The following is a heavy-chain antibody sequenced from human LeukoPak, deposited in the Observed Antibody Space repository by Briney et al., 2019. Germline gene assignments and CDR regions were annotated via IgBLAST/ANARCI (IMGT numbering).Heavy chain of an antibody. Sequence: PSETLSLTCTVSGGSISSGTYYWSWIRQPAGKGLEWIGRIYTSGSTNYNPSLKSRITISVDTSKNQFSLKLSSVTAADTAVYYCARGTVSAFDIWGQGTMVTVSS. J-gene: IGHJ3*02. V-gene: IGHV4-61*02. CDR2: IYTSGST. CDR3: ARGTVSAFDI. D-gene: IGHD3/OR15-3a*01. CDR1: GGSISSGTYY.